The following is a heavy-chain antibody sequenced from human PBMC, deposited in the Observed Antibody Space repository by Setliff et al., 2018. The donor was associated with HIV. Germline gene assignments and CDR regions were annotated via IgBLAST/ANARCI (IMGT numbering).Heavy chain of an antibody. V-gene: IGHV4-59*11. CDR2: IYYSGST. Sequence: PGGSLRLSCAASGFTFSSHWMSWIRQPPGKGLEWIGYIYYSGSTNYKPSLKSRVSISVDTSKNQFSLKLSSVTAADTAVYYCARSTLGARGYAIPTPLEFDPWGQGTLVTVSS. CDR3: ARSTLGARGYAIPTPLEFDP. J-gene: IGHJ5*02. CDR1: GFTFSSHW. D-gene: IGHD2-21*01.